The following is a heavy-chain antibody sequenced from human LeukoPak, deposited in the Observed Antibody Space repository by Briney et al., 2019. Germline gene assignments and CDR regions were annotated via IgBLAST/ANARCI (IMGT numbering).Heavy chain of an antibody. D-gene: IGHD2-2*01. CDR1: GFTFNSYG. CDR3: AKDSCSSTSCYYFDY. V-gene: IGHV3-30*02. CDR2: IWYDGSNK. Sequence: PGGSLRLSCAASGFTFNSYGMHWVRQAPGKGLEWVAFIWYDGSNKYYAESVKGRFTISRDNTLYLQMNSLRAEDTAVYYCAKDSCSSTSCYYFDYWGQGTLVTVSS. J-gene: IGHJ4*02.